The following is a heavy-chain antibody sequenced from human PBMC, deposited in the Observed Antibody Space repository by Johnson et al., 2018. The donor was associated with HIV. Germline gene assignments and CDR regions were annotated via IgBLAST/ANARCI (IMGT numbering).Heavy chain of an antibody. J-gene: IGHJ3*02. CDR1: GFTFSDSS. D-gene: IGHD2-21*01. CDR2: ITPSGTTI. CDR3: ALSYSLDAFDI. V-gene: IGHV3-11*01. Sequence: QVQLVESGGGLVKPGGSLRLSCAASGFTFSDSSMNCIRQAPGKGLEWVSYITPSGTTIYNTDSVKGRFTISRDNAKKSLYLQMNSLKTEDTAVYYCALSYSLDAFDIWGQGTMVTVSS.